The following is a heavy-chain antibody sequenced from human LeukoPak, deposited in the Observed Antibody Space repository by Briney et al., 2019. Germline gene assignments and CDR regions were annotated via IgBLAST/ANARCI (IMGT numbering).Heavy chain of an antibody. CDR3: ARVAAAGTIDWFDP. CDR1: GGSISSYY. J-gene: IGHJ5*02. CDR2: IYTSGST. D-gene: IGHD6-13*01. Sequence: SETLSLPCTVSGGSISSYYWSWIRQPAGKGLERIGRIYTSGSTNYNPSLESRVTMSVDTSKNQFSLKLSSVTAADTAVYYYARVAAAGTIDWFDPWGQGTLVTVSS. V-gene: IGHV4-4*07.